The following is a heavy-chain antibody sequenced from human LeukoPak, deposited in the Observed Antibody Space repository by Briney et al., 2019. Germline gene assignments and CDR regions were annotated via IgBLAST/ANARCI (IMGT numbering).Heavy chain of an antibody. CDR3: AGAYCGGDCYAFDI. CDR1: GGSVTSSSYY. Sequence: SETLSLTCTVSGGSVTSSSYYWDWIRQPPGKGLEWIGSIYYSGSTYYNPSLKSRVTISVDTSQNQFSLKLSSVTAADTAIYYCAGAYCGGDCYAFDIWGQGTMVTVSS. D-gene: IGHD2-21*02. CDR2: IYYSGST. J-gene: IGHJ3*02. V-gene: IGHV4-39*01.